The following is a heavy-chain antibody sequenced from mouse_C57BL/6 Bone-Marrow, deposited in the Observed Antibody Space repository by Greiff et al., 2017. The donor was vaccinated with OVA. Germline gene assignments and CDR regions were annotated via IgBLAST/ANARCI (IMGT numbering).Heavy chain of an antibody. J-gene: IGHJ3*01. D-gene: IGHD2-4*01. CDR1: GYTFTSYT. CDR2: INPSSGYT. V-gene: IGHV1S26*01. Sequence: QVQLQQSGPELVKPGASVKISCKASGYTFTSYTMHWVKQRPGQGLEWIGYINPSSGYTKYNQKFKDKATLTADKSSSTAYMQLSSLTSEDSAVYYCARLWDYDGPGFAYWGQGTLVTVSA. CDR3: ARLWDYDGPGFAY.